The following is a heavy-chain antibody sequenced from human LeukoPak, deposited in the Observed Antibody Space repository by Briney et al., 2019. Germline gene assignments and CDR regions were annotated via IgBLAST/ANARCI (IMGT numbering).Heavy chain of an antibody. V-gene: IGHV3-30*18. CDR3: AKNQDAGYSSSCLDY. CDR1: GFTFSNYG. CDR2: ISYDGSNK. J-gene: IGHJ4*02. Sequence: AGGSLRLSCAASGFTFSNYGMHWVRQAPGKGLEWVAVISYDGSNKYYADSVKGRFTISRDNSKNTLYLQMNSLRAEDTAVYYYAKNQDAGYSSSCLDYWGQGTLVTVSS. D-gene: IGHD6-13*01.